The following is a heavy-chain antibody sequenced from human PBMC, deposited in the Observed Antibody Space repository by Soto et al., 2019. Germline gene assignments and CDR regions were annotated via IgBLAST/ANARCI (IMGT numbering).Heavy chain of an antibody. J-gene: IGHJ4*02. V-gene: IGHV3-53*01. Sequence: VQLVESGGGLIQPGGSLRLSCAASGFTVSNNHMTWVRQAAGKGLELVSFVHGGGSTSYADSVKGRFTISRDNSKNPLYLQMDSLRAEDTAIYYCAGRLTTAASRAYWGRGTLVTVSS. CDR3: AGRLTTAASRAY. CDR1: GFTVSNNH. D-gene: IGHD3-16*01. CDR2: VHGGGST.